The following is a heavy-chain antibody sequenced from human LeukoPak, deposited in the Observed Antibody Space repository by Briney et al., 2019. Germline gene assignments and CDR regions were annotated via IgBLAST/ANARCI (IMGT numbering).Heavy chain of an antibody. CDR2: ISSSGGCT. D-gene: IGHD6-13*01. V-gene: IGHV3-23*01. CDR1: GFTFSSYA. CDR3: AKEATAAALHPRTIDY. Sequence: GGSLRLSCAASGFTFSSYAMSWVRQAPGKGLEWVSAISSSGGCTYYADSVKGRFTISRDNSKNTLYLQMNSQRAGDTAVYYCAKEATAAALHPRTIDYWGQGPLVTVSS. J-gene: IGHJ4*02.